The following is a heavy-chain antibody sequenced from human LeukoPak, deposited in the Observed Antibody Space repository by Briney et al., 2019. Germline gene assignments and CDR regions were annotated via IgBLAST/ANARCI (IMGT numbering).Heavy chain of an antibody. V-gene: IGHV3-23*01. J-gene: IGHJ6*02. D-gene: IGHD1-26*01. CDR3: AKEGATRRWEDYDGMDV. CDR1: GFIFSNYA. CDR2: ISGSGGSS. Sequence: GGSLRRSCAASGFIFSNYAMNWVRQAPGKGLEWVSAISGSGGSSYYADSVQGRFTISRDNSKNTLYLQMNSLRAEDTAVYYCAKEGATRRWEDYDGMDVWGQGTTVTVSS.